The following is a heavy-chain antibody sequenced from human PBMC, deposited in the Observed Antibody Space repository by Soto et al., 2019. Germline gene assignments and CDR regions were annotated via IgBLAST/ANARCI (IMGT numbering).Heavy chain of an antibody. J-gene: IGHJ4*02. CDR1: GFSFSAHN. V-gene: IGHV3-21*01. Sequence: EVQLVESGGGLVKPGGSLRLSCTGSGFSFSAHNINWVRQAPGKGLEWVSSISVGSTHIYQPDSMKGRFTISRDNAKNSVYLQINSPRDEDTAVYYCARSPEVGVRGGYWGQGTLVTVSS. CDR2: ISVGSTHI. CDR3: ARSPEVGVRGGY. D-gene: IGHD3-16*01.